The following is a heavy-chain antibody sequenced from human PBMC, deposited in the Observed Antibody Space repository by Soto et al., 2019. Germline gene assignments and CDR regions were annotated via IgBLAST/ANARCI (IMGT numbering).Heavy chain of an antibody. CDR1: GGTFSSYA. D-gene: IGHD3-22*01. J-gene: IGHJ6*02. Sequence: QVQLVQSGAEVKKPGSSVKVSCKASGGTFSSYAISWVRQAPGQGLEWMGGIIPIFGTANYAQKFQGRVTITADESTSTAYMELSSLRSEDTAVYYCARGNSPKDYYDSSVGYYYYYGMDVWGQWTTVTVSS. CDR2: IIPIFGTA. CDR3: ARGNSPKDYYDSSVGYYYYYGMDV. V-gene: IGHV1-69*01.